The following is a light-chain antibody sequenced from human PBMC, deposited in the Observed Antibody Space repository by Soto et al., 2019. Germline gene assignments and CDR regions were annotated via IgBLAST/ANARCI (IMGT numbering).Light chain of an antibody. CDR3: QQRSDWPPWT. Sequence: EIVLTQSPATLSLSPGERATLSCLASQSVSHYLAWYQQKPGQAPRLLIYDASNRATGIPARFSGSGSGTDFTLTISSLEPEDFAVYYCQQRSDWPPWTFGQGTKVDI. CDR2: DAS. J-gene: IGKJ1*01. CDR1: QSVSHY. V-gene: IGKV3-11*01.